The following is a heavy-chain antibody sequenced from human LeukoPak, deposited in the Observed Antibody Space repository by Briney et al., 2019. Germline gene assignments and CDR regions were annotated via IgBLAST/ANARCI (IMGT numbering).Heavy chain of an antibody. Sequence: GGSLRLSCAASGFRFNNYWMTWVRQVPGKGLEWVANIKQDGSEKYYVASVKGRFTISRDNARNSLYLQMNSLRAEDTAVYYCARGYFDWLPHFDCWGQGTLVTVSS. V-gene: IGHV3-7*01. J-gene: IGHJ4*02. D-gene: IGHD3-9*01. CDR1: GFRFNNYW. CDR3: ARGYFDWLPHFDC. CDR2: IKQDGSEK.